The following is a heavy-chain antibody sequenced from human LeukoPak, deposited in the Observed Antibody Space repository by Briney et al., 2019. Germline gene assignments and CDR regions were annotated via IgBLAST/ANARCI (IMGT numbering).Heavy chain of an antibody. CDR3: VREYSSSSGRAFDM. D-gene: IGHD6-6*01. V-gene: IGHV3-74*01. CDR1: GFTFSSYW. J-gene: IGHJ3*02. CDR2: ISTDGSST. Sequence: PGGSLRLSCAASGFTFSSYWMHWVRQAPGKGLMWVSRISTDGSSTNSADSVKGRLTISRDNAKNTLYLQMNSLRAEDTAVYYCVREYSSSSGRAFDMWGQGTMVTVSP.